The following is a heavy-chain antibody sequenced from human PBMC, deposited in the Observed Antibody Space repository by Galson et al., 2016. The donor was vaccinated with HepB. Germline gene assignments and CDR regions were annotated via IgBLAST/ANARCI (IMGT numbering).Heavy chain of an antibody. CDR2: VNGDGSST. V-gene: IGHV3-74*01. CDR3: AKDGRTKTGTYSYSYYYGLDV. D-gene: IGHD1-26*01. Sequence: SLRLSCAVSGFTFSNYWMQWVRQGPGQGLVWVSRVNGDGSSTTYADSVKGRFTISKDNAKSSLYLQMNSLRPEDTALYYCAKDGRTKTGTYSYSYYYGLDVWGRGTPVTVSS. J-gene: IGHJ6*04. CDR1: GFTFSNYW.